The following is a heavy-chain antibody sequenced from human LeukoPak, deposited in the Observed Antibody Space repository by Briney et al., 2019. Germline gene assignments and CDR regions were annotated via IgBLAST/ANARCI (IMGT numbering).Heavy chain of an antibody. CDR3: ARGNERVDY. J-gene: IGHJ4*02. V-gene: IGHV1-69*04. CDR2: VIPILGIA. CDR1: GGTFSSYA. D-gene: IGHD2-8*01. Sequence: GSSVKVSCKVSGGTFSSYAISWVRQAPGQGLEWMGRVIPILGIANYAQKFQGRVTITADKSTSTAYMELSSLRSEDTAVYYCARGNERVDYWGQGTLVTVSS.